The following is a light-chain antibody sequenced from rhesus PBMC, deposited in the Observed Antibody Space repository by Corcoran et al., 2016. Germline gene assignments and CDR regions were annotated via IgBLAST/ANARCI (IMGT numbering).Light chain of an antibody. CDR2: RAS. Sequence: DIQMTQSPSSLSASVGDRVTITCQASQSLSNFVNWYQQKPGTTPKILNYRASSLQSGIPSRFSGSGSGTDFTLTISSLQPEDFATYYCQQGYNYPLTFGGGTKVELK. CDR1: QSLSNF. CDR3: QQGYNYPLT. V-gene: IGKV1S9*01. J-gene: IGKJ4*01.